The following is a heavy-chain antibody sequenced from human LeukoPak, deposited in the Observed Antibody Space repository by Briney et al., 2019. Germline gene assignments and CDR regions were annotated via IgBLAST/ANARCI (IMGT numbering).Heavy chain of an antibody. Sequence: SGGSLRLSCAASGFTFSSYGMHWVRQAPGKGLEWVAVIWYDGSNKYYADSVKGRFTISRDKSKNTVYLQMNSLRFEDTAMYYCARNWFDPWGQGTLVTVSS. J-gene: IGHJ5*02. CDR2: IWYDGSNK. CDR3: ARNWFDP. CDR1: GFTFSSYG. V-gene: IGHV3-33*01.